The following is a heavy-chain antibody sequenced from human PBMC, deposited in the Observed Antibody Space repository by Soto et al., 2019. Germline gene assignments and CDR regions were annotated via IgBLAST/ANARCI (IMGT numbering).Heavy chain of an antibody. CDR1: GYNFIAQN. J-gene: IGHJ3*01. Sequence: QVHLVQSGAEVKKPGASVKVSCMASGYNFIAQNIHWVRQAPGLGLEWMGKMNPNSGASDYAQEFQGRVTVTRDTFISTVYRELTSLKSDDTAVYYCARERHLNSPSDAVDLWCQGTMVIVSS. V-gene: IGHV1-2*02. CDR3: ARERHLNSPSDAVDL. CDR2: MNPNSGAS. D-gene: IGHD1-7*01.